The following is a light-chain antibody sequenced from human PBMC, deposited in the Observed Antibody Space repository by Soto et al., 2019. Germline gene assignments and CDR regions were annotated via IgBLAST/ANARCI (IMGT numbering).Light chain of an antibody. J-gene: IGKJ5*01. CDR1: QSVSSSY. CDR2: GAS. V-gene: IGKV3-20*01. Sequence: EIVLTQSPATLSLSLGERATLSCRASQSVSSSYLAWYQQKPGQAPRLLIYGASSRATGIPDRFSGSGSGTDFTLTISRLEPEDFAVYYCQQYGSSPSITFGQGTRLEIK. CDR3: QQYGSSPSIT.